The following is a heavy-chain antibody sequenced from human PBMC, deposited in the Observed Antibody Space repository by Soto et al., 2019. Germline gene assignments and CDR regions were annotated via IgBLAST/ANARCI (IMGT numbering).Heavy chain of an antibody. CDR2: INPNSGGT. J-gene: IGHJ6*02. D-gene: IGHD6-13*01. CDR3: AREEYSSSWYAYYYYYGMDV. CDR1: GYHLTGYY. Sequence: ASVTVSCTASGYHLTGYYMHWVRHAPGQGLEWMGWINPNSGGTNYAQKFQGRVTMTRDTSISTAYMELSRLRSDDTAVYYCAREEYSSSWYAYYYYYGMDVWGQGTTVTVSS. V-gene: IGHV1-2*02.